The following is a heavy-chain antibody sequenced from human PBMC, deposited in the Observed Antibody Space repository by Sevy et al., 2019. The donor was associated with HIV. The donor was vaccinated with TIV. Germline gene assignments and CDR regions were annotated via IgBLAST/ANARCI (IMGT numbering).Heavy chain of an antibody. V-gene: IGHV1-8*01. CDR2: MNPNSGNT. Sequence: ASVKVSCKASGYTFTSYDINWVRQATGQGLEWMGWMNPNSGNTGYAQTFQGRVTMTRNTSISTAYMELSSLRSEDTAVYYCARYRATHGDYEDDAFDIWGQGTMVTVSS. CDR3: ARYRATHGDYEDDAFDI. D-gene: IGHD4-17*01. J-gene: IGHJ3*02. CDR1: GYTFTSYD.